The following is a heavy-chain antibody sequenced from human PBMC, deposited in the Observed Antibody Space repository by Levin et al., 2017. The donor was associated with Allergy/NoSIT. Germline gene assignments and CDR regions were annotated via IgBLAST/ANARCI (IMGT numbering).Heavy chain of an antibody. CDR2: IYSSGSA. CDR1: GGSISSGSYY. V-gene: IGHV4-61*02. J-gene: IGHJ4*02. Sequence: SQTLSLACKVSGGSISSGSYYWSWIRQPAAKGLEWIGRIYSSGSANYNPSLKSQVTISVDTSKNQFSLKLSSVTAADTAVYYCARAEVGSEHWGQGTLVTVSS. CDR3: ARAEVGSEH. D-gene: IGHD3-10*01.